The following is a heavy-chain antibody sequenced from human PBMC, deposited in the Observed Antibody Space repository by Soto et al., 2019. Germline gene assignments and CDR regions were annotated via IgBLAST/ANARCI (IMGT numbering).Heavy chain of an antibody. V-gene: IGHV3-30-3*01. Sequence: QVQLVESGGGVVQPGRSLRLSCAASGFTFSSYAMHWVRQAPGKGLEWVAVISYDGSNKYYADSVKGRFTISRDNSKNTLYRQMNSLRAEDTAVYYCARDLLLWFGELLFPLDYWGQGTLVTVSS. D-gene: IGHD3-10*01. CDR2: ISYDGSNK. CDR1: GFTFSSYA. CDR3: ARDLLLWFGELLFPLDY. J-gene: IGHJ4*02.